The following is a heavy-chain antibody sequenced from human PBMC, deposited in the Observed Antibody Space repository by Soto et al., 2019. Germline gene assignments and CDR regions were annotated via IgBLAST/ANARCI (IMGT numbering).Heavy chain of an antibody. J-gene: IGHJ5*02. Sequence: SETLSLTCTVSGGSISSYYWSWIRQPPGKGLEWIGYIYYSGSTNYNPSLKSRVTISVDTSKNQFSLKLSSVTAADTAVYYCARVPRGTTVTNWFDPWGQGTLVTVSS. D-gene: IGHD4-4*01. V-gene: IGHV4-59*01. CDR1: GGSISSYY. CDR3: ARVPRGTTVTNWFDP. CDR2: IYYSGST.